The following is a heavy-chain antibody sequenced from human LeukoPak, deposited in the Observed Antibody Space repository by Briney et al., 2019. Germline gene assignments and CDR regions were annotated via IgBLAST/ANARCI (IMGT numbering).Heavy chain of an antibody. CDR3: ARGITMVRGGPGYFDN. J-gene: IGHJ4*02. D-gene: IGHD3-10*01. CDR1: GGSFSGYY. V-gene: IGHV4-59*01. Sequence: SETLSLTCAVYGGSFSGYYWSWIRQPPGKGLECIGYIYYSGSTNYNPSLKSRVTISVDTSKNQFSLKLSSVTAADTAVYYCARGITMVRGGPGYFDNWGQGTLVTVSS. CDR2: IYYSGST.